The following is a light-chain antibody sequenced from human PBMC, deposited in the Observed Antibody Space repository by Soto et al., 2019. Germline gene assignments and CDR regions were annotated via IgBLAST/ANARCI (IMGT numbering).Light chain of an antibody. V-gene: IGKV3-11*01. CDR2: EAS. CDR3: QQSHSTPPT. J-gene: IGKJ2*01. Sequence: EIVLTQSPATLSLSPGERATLSCRASQSVDSYLAWYQQKAGKAPSLLIYEASHLQSGVPFRFFGSGSGTDFTLTIDNLQHEDSATYYCQQSHSTPPTFGPGTKLEIK. CDR1: QSVDSY.